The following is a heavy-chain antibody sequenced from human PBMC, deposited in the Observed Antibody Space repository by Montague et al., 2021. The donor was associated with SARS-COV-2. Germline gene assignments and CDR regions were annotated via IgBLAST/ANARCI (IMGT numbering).Heavy chain of an antibody. J-gene: IGHJ6*02. Sequence: SIGYADSLKGRFTISRDNAKNSLYLQMNSLRAEDKALYYFARVRERRYCYYGMDVWGQGTTVTVSS. V-gene: IGHV3-9*01. CDR3: ARVRERRYCYYGMDV. D-gene: IGHD1-1*01. CDR2: SI.